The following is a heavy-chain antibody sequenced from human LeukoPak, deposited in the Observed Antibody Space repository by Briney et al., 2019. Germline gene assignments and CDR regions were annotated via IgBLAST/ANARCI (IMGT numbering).Heavy chain of an antibody. V-gene: IGHV4-59*04. D-gene: IGHD3-3*01. CDR1: GGSISSYC. CDR3: ARSPTTIFGVGYNKRSHFDI. Sequence: SETPSLTCTVSGGSISSYCWSWSRQPPGKGLEWIGYIYYSGSTYYNPSLKSRVTISVDTSKNQFSLKLSSVTAADTAVYYCARSPTTIFGVGYNKRSHFDIWGQGTMVTVSS. J-gene: IGHJ3*02. CDR2: IYYSGST.